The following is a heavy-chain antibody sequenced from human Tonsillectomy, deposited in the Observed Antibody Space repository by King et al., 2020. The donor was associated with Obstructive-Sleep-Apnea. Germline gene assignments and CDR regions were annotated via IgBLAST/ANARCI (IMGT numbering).Heavy chain of an antibody. CDR2: IRSSSGFK. J-gene: IGHJ6*02. Sequence: VQLVESGGGLVKPGGSLRLSCAASGFTFSSYSMNWVRQAPGKGLEWVSSIRSSSGFKYYADSVKGRFTISRDNAKKALYLQMNSLTADDTAVYFCARRNVSGDSGYYFGMDVWGQGPTVTVS. D-gene: IGHD3-10*01. CDR1: GFTFSSYS. CDR3: ARRNVSGDSGYYFGMDV. V-gene: IGHV3-21*01.